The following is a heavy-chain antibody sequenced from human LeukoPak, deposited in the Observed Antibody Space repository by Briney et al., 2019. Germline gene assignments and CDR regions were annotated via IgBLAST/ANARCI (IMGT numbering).Heavy chain of an antibody. CDR3: ARDEDGITVA. CDR2: IDHSGSS. V-gene: IGHV4-34*01. Sequence: SETLSLTCAVYSGPFNDFYWTWIRQSPGKGLEGIGEIDHSGSSRYNPSLKGRVSILRATTKKQFDLKLRAVTAADTAVYYCARDEDGITVAWGQGARVTVSS. D-gene: IGHD6-19*01. J-gene: IGHJ5*02. CDR1: SGPFNDFY.